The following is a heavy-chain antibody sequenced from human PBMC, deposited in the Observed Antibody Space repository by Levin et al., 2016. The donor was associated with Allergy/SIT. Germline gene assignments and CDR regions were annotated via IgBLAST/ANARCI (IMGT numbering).Heavy chain of an antibody. Sequence: GESLKISCAASGFTFSGSAMHWVRQASGKGLEWVGRIRSKANSYATAYAASVKGRFTISRDDSKNTAYLQMNSLKTEDTAVYYCTRPGIYCSSTSCYNDAFDIWGQGTMVTVSS. CDR2: IRSKANSYAT. V-gene: IGHV3-73*01. CDR3: TRPGIYCSSTSCYNDAFDI. CDR1: GFTFSGSA. D-gene: IGHD2-2*01. J-gene: IGHJ3*02.